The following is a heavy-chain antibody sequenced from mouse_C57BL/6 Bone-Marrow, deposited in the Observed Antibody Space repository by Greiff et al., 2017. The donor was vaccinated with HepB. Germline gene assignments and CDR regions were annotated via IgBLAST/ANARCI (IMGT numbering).Heavy chain of an antibody. CDR2: INYDGSST. V-gene: IGHV5-16*01. Sequence: VQLKESEGGLVQPGSSMKLSCTASGFTFSDYYMAWVRQVPEKGLEWVANINYDGSSTYYLDSLKSRFIISRDNAKNILYLQMSSLKSEDTATYYCARGEYGSSPLYAMDYWGQGTSVTVSS. D-gene: IGHD1-1*01. J-gene: IGHJ4*01. CDR3: ARGEYGSSPLYAMDY. CDR1: GFTFSDYY.